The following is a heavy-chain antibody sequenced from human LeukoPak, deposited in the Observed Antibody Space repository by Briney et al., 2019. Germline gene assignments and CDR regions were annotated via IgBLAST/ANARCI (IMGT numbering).Heavy chain of an antibody. V-gene: IGHV1-69*05. J-gene: IGHJ6*03. D-gene: IGHD4-17*01. CDR2: IIPIFGTA. Sequence: SVKVSCKASGGTFTSYAISWVRQAPGQGLEWMGGIIPIFGTANYAQKFQGRVTINTDESTSTAYMELSSLRSEDTSVYYCASLMTTGYYYMDVWGKGTTVTVSS. CDR3: ASLMTTGYYYMDV. CDR1: GGTFTSYA.